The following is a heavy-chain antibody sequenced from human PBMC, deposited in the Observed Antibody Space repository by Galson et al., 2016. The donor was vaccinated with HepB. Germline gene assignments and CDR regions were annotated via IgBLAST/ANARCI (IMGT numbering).Heavy chain of an antibody. CDR2: ITWNSYNI. D-gene: IGHD3-10*01. CDR1: GFTFDDYA. CDR3: ARDVGGTYSSWVDA. Sequence: SLRLSCAASGFTFDDYAMHWVRQVPEKGLQWVSGITWNSYNIDYADSVKGRFTISRDNARNSLYLQMNSLRPEDTALYYCARDVGGTYSSWVDAWGQGTLVTVSS. J-gene: IGHJ5*02. V-gene: IGHV3-9*01.